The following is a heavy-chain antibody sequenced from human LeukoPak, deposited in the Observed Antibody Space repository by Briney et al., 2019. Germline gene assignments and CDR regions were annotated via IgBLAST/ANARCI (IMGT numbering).Heavy chain of an antibody. Sequence: GGSLRLSCAASGFTFSNAWMSWVRQAPGKGLEWVGRIKSKADDGTTDYAAPVNGRFTISRDDPINMVYLQMNSLKSEDTAVYYCTSDLEWALLDYWGQGTLVTVSS. D-gene: IGHD1-26*01. CDR2: IKSKADDGTT. J-gene: IGHJ4*02. CDR3: TSDLEWALLDY. CDR1: GFTFSNAW. V-gene: IGHV3-15*01.